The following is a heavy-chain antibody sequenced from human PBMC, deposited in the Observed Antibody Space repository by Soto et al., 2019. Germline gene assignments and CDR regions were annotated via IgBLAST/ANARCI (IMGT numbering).Heavy chain of an antibody. Sequence: SETLSLTCAVSGGSISSYYWSWIRQPPGKGLEWIGYIYYSGSSNYNPSLKSRVTISVDTSKNQFSLKLNSMTAADTAVYYCARHNYGSGSTYFDYWGQGTLVTVSS. J-gene: IGHJ4*02. CDR2: IYYSGSS. CDR1: GGSISSYY. CDR3: ARHNYGSGSTYFDY. V-gene: IGHV4-59*08. D-gene: IGHD3-10*01.